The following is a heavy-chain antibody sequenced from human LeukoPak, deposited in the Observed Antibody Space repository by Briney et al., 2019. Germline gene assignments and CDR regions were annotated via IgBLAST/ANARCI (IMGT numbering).Heavy chain of an antibody. CDR2: IKSKTDGGTT. CDR3: AREVVGAYFDY. CDR1: GFTFSNAW. D-gene: IGHD1-26*01. V-gene: IGHV3-15*01. Sequence: GGSLRLSCAASGFTFSNAWMSWVRQAPGKGLEWVGRIKSKTDGGTTDYAAPVKGRFTISRDDSKNTLYLQMNSLRAEDTAVYYCAREVVGAYFDYWGQGTLVTVSS. J-gene: IGHJ4*02.